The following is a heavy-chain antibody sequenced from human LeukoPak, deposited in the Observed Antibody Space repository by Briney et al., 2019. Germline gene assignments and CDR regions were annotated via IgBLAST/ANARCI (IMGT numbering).Heavy chain of an antibody. CDR3: AKGSSRPPNAFDI. CDR2: IRQDGSEK. Sequence: GSLRLSCTASGFTFSGHWMSWVRQAPGKGLEWVASIRQDGSEKHYVDSVEGRFIISRDNAKNSLHLQMNSLRAEDTAVYYCAKGSSRPPNAFDIWGQGTLVIVSS. V-gene: IGHV3-7*01. CDR1: GFTFSGHW. D-gene: IGHD6-6*01. J-gene: IGHJ3*02.